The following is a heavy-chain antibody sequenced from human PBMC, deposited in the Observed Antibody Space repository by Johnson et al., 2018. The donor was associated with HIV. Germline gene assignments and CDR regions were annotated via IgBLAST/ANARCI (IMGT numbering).Heavy chain of an antibody. V-gene: IGHV3-9*01. CDR1: GFTFDDYA. CDR3: ARDLVVGDHSTPLTHAFDI. Sequence: LLVESGGGLVQPGRSLRLSCAASGFTFDDYAMHWVRQAPGKGLEWVSGISWNSGSTYYADSVKCRFTISRDNSKNTLYLQMNSLRAEDTAVYYCARDLVVGDHSTPLTHAFDIWGQGTMVTVSS. CDR2: ISWNSGST. J-gene: IGHJ3*02. D-gene: IGHD1-26*01.